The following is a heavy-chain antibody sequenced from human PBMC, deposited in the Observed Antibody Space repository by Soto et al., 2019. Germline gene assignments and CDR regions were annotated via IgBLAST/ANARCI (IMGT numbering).Heavy chain of an antibody. J-gene: IGHJ4*02. Sequence: GSLRLSCAASGFTFSSYAMSWVRQAPVKGLEWVSAISGSGGSTYYADSVKGRFTISRDNSKNTLFLQMNSLRAEDTAVYYCAKDRDTRYFDWLSGGFDYWGQGALVTVSS. CDR3: AKDRDTRYFDWLSGGFDY. CDR1: GFTFSSYA. CDR2: ISGSGGST. D-gene: IGHD3-9*01. V-gene: IGHV3-23*01.